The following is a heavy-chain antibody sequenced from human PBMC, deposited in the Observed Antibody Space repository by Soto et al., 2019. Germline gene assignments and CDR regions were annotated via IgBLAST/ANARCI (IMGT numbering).Heavy chain of an antibody. V-gene: IGHV3-30*18. CDR1: GFTFSIND. D-gene: IGHD1-7*01. J-gene: IGHJ4*02. CDR2: ISNDGNNK. Sequence: PGGSLRLSCAASGFTFSINDMHWVRQAPGRGLEWVAVISNDGNNKYYADSVKGRFTLSRDNSKNMVYLQMDSLRVEDTDVYFCAKDHQTYNWDYLSDSWGPGTLVTVSS. CDR3: AKDHQTYNWDYLSDS.